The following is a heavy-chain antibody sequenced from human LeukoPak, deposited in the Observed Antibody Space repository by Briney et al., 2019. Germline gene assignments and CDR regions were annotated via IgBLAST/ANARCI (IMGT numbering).Heavy chain of an antibody. CDR2: IHHSGST. CDR3: ARRATYYDILTGYFPNRYFDY. V-gene: IGHV4-34*01. J-gene: IGHJ4*02. CDR1: GGSFSGYY. Sequence: SETLSLTCAVYGGSFSGYYWSWIRQPPGKGLEWIGEIHHSGSTNYNPSLKSRVTIAVDTSKNQFSLKLSSVTAADTAVYYCARRATYYDILTGYFPNRYFDYWGQGTLVTVSS. D-gene: IGHD3-9*01.